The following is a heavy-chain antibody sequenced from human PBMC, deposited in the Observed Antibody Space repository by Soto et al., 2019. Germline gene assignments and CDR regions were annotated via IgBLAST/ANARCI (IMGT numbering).Heavy chain of an antibody. D-gene: IGHD3-10*01. CDR1: GGSFSDYF. CDR3: ARHYRVKGYDPYYYMDV. J-gene: IGHJ6*03. CDR2: INPSGGT. V-gene: IGHV4-34*01. Sequence: PSETLSLTCAVYGGSFSDYFWTWIRQPPTKGLEWIGEINPSGGTNYNPSLKSRVTISVDTSKNQISLKLSSVTAADTAVYYCARHYRVKGYDPYYYMDVWGKGTTVTVSS.